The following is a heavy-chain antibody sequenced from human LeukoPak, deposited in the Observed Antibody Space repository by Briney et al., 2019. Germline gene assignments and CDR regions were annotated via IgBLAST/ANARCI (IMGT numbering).Heavy chain of an antibody. J-gene: IGHJ4*02. CDR1: GGSISSYY. Sequence: SETLSLTCTVSGGSISSYYWSWIRQPPGKGLEWLGYIYYSGSTNYNPSLKSRVTISVDTSKNQFSLKLSSVTAADTAVYYCARVGRDGYSSRPNYFDYWGQGTLVTVSS. CDR3: ARVGRDGYSSRPNYFDY. CDR2: IYYSGST. V-gene: IGHV4-59*01. D-gene: IGHD5-24*01.